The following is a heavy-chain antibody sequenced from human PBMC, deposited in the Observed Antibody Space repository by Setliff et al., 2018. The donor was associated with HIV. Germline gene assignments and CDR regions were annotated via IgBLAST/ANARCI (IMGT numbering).Heavy chain of an antibody. CDR2: VYYSGIT. V-gene: IGHV4-39*01. J-gene: IGHJ5*01. D-gene: IGHD3-3*01. CDR3: VRHVWSDDFLVPGWFDS. Sequence: SETLSLTCTVSGGSIIDSRYFWGWIRQPPGKGLEWIGSVYYSGITYYSSSLKSRVKVSVDTSRIQFSLKLTSVTAADTAVYKCVRHVWSDDFLVPGWFDSWSQGTRVTVSS. CDR1: GGSIIDSRYF.